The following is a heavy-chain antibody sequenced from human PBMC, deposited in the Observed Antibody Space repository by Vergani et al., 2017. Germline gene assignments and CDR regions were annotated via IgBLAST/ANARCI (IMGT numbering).Heavy chain of an antibody. V-gene: IGHV4-59*01. CDR3: ARMGVLRFLEWTGPYYYYYMDV. J-gene: IGHJ6*03. Sequence: QVQLQESGPGLVKPSETLSLTCTVSGGSISSYYWSWIRQPPGKGLEWIGEINHSGSTNYNPSLKSRVTISVDTSKNQFSLKLSSVTAADTAVYYCARMGVLRFLEWTGPYYYYYMDVWGKGTTVTVSS. CDR2: INHSGST. D-gene: IGHD3-3*01. CDR1: GGSISSYY.